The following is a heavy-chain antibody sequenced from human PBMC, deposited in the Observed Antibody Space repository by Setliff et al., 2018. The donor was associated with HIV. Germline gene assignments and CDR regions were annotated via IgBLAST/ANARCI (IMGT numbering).Heavy chain of an antibody. Sequence: PSETLSLTCTVSGGSISVHYWSWLRQPPGKGLEWIGYMYASGSTDYNPSLKSRVTISVDRFRNQFSLQLRSVTAADRAVYYCARVPGYSSGTSYMDVWGKGTTVTVSS. CDR3: ARVPGYSSGTSYMDV. CDR2: MYASGST. J-gene: IGHJ6*03. D-gene: IGHD6-19*01. CDR1: GGSISVHY. V-gene: IGHV4-59*11.